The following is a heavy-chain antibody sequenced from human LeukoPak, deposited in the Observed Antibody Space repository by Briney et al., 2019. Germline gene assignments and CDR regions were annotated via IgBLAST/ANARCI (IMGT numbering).Heavy chain of an antibody. Sequence: GGSLRLSCAASGFTFSDYYMSWIRQAPGKGLEWVSYISSSGSTIYYADSVKGRFTISRDNAKNSLYLQMNSLRAEDTAVYYCARMKSTEWSAYFDYWGQGTLVTVSS. CDR1: GFTFSDYY. D-gene: IGHD3-3*01. CDR3: ARMKSTEWSAYFDY. J-gene: IGHJ4*02. CDR2: ISSSGSTI. V-gene: IGHV3-11*01.